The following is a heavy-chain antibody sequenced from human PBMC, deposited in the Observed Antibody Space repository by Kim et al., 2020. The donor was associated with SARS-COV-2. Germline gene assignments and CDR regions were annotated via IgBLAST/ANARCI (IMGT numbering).Heavy chain of an antibody. Sequence: SVKVSCKASGGTFSSYAISWVRQAPGQGLEWMGGIIPIFGTANYAQKFQGRVTITADESTSTAYMELSSLRSEDTAVYYCASGARSKYYYYYGMDVWGQGTTVTVSS. CDR3: ASGARSKYYYYYGMDV. CDR1: GGTFSSYA. CDR2: IIPIFGTA. D-gene: IGHD6-6*01. J-gene: IGHJ6*02. V-gene: IGHV1-69*13.